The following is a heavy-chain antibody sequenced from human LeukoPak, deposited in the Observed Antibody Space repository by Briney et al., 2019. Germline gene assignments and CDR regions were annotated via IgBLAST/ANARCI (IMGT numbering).Heavy chain of an antibody. V-gene: IGHV1-18*01. CDR2: ISAYNGNT. J-gene: IGHJ6*03. Sequence: ASVKVSCKASGYTFTSYGISWVRQAPGQGLEWMGWISAYNGNTNYAQKLQGRVTMTTDTSTSTAYMELRSLRSDDTAVYYCARDHKVRGVIYYYYYYRDVWGKGTTVTVSS. D-gene: IGHD3-10*01. CDR1: GYTFTSYG. CDR3: ARDHKVRGVIYYYYYYRDV.